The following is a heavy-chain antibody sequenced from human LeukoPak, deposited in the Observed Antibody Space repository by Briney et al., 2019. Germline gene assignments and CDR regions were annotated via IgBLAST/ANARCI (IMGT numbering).Heavy chain of an antibody. J-gene: IGHJ4*02. D-gene: IGHD4-23*01. V-gene: IGHV3-33*01. Sequence: GRSLRLSCAASGFSFSTYGMHWVRQAPGKGLEWVSDIWYNGNTYYADSVKGRFTISRDNSKSTLYLQMNSLRAEDTAVYYCAREEGVDGTSGINNWGQGTLVIVSS. CDR2: IWYNGNT. CDR3: AREEGVDGTSGINN. CDR1: GFSFSTYG.